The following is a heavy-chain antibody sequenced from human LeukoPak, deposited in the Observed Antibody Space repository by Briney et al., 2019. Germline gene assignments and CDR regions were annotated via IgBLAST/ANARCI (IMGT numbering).Heavy chain of an antibody. CDR2: IYPGDSDT. CDR3: AKLSATYHLDY. J-gene: IGHJ4*02. V-gene: IGHV5-51*01. D-gene: IGHD1-14*01. Sequence: GESLKISCKGSGFSFSSSWIGWVRQMPGNRLEWMGIIYPGDSDTSYSPSFQGQVTISADKSINTAYLQWSSLRASDTAIYYCAKLSATYHLDYWGQGTLVTVSS. CDR1: GFSFSSSW.